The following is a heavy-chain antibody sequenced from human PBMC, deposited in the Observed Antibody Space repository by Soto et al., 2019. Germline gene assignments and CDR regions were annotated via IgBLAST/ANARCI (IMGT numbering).Heavy chain of an antibody. J-gene: IGHJ5*02. CDR3: ACGDAAPGGWFAP. Sequence: QVQLVQSGAEVKKPGSSVKVSCKASGGTFSSYAISWVRQAPGQGLEWMGGIIPIFGTANYAQKFQGRVTIPADESATAAYMGLSTLSSADTAVNCCACGDAAPGGWFAPGGKGTVVTVAS. CDR2: IIPIFGTA. V-gene: IGHV1-69*01. D-gene: IGHD3-10*01. CDR1: GGTFSSYA.